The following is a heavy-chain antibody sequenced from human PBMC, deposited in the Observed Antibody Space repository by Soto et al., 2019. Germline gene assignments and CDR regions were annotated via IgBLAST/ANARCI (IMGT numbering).Heavy chain of an antibody. CDR2: IYHSGST. V-gene: IGHV4-30-2*01. Sequence: QLQLQESGSGLVKPSQTLSLTCAVSGGSISSGGYSWSWIRQPPGKGMEWIGYIYHSGSTYYNPSLKSRVTISVDRSKIQFSLKLSSVTAAYTAVYYCSGGIAARPLGYWGQGTLVTVSS. J-gene: IGHJ4*02. CDR3: SGGIAARPLGY. D-gene: IGHD6-6*01. CDR1: GGSISSGGYS.